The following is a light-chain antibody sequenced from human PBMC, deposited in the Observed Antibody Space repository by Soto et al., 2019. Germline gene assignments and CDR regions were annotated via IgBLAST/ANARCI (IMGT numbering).Light chain of an antibody. J-gene: IGKJ2*01. V-gene: IGKV1-39*01. Sequence: DIQMTQSPSSLSASVGDRVTITCRASQSVSRSLNWYQQKPGKAPKLLIYVASTLQSGPSSRFSGSGSGTDFTLTISSLQPEVLSTYYCQQHFSVPSFGQGTKVDIK. CDR2: VAS. CDR1: QSVSRS. CDR3: QQHFSVPS.